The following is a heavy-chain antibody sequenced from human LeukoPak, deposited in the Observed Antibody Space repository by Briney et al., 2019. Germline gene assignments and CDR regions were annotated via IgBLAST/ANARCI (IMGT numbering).Heavy chain of an antibody. D-gene: IGHD2-8*01. CDR1: GGSITTSGYY. Sequence: SETLSLTCTVSGGSITTSGYYWSWIRQPPGKGLEWIGEINHSGSTNYNPSLKSRVTISVDTSKNQFSLKLSSVTAADTAVYYCARDRMGKGYFDYWGQGTLVTVSS. CDR2: INHSGST. J-gene: IGHJ4*02. CDR3: ARDRMGKGYFDY. V-gene: IGHV4-39*07.